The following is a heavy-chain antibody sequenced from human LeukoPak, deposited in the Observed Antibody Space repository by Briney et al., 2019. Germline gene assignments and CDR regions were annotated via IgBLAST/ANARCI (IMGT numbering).Heavy chain of an antibody. V-gene: IGHV4-39*01. CDR3: ARVHYGQTGYYFDY. D-gene: IGHD4-17*01. Sequence: SSETLSLTCTVSGGSISSSSYFWGWIRQPPGKGLEWIGSIYYSGSTYYNPSLKSRVTISVDTSKNQFSLKLSSVTAADTAVYYCARVHYGQTGYYFDYWGQGTLVTVSS. J-gene: IGHJ4*02. CDR1: GGSISSSSYF. CDR2: IYYSGST.